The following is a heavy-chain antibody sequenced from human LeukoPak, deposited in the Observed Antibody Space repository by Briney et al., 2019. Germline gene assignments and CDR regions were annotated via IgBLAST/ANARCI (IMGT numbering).Heavy chain of an antibody. Sequence: LSSAGYGCTFSKYGMKWALQAPAKGLEWVSVMSGSGATTYYAYSVKGRFIISRDNSKNTLYLQMNSLRAEDTAVYYCAKGMAGLRNGVAAADYWGQGTLVTVSS. D-gene: IGHD6-13*01. CDR2: MSGSGATT. CDR3: AKGMAGLRNGVAAADY. CDR1: GCTFSKYG. V-gene: IGHV3-23*01. J-gene: IGHJ4*02.